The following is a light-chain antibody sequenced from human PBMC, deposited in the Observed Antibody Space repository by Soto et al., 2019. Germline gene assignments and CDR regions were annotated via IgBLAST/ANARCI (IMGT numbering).Light chain of an antibody. CDR3: QQCGSSST. Sequence: EIVCTQCPSTLTLSPGKIATLSCRASQTFSNSFLAWFQQIPGQAPRPLIYGASMRETGIPDRFSGSGSGTEFTLTISRLEPEDFAVYYCQQCGSSSTFGQGTRLEIK. CDR2: GAS. V-gene: IGKV3-20*01. CDR1: QTFSNSF. J-gene: IGKJ5*01.